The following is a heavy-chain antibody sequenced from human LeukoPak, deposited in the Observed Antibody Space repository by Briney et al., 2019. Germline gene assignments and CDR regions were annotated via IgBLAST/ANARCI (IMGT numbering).Heavy chain of an antibody. V-gene: IGHV3-66*01. CDR3: ARPGTTLYYAMDV. CDR1: GFPVSTNY. J-gene: IGHJ6*02. D-gene: IGHD1-1*01. CDR2: IYSSGST. Sequence: PGGSLRLSCVPSGFPVSTNYMSWVRQAPGKGLEWVSVIYSSGSTYYADSVKGRFTISRDNSKNTLFLQMNSLRAEDSAVYYCARPGTTLYYAMDVWGQGTTVTVSS.